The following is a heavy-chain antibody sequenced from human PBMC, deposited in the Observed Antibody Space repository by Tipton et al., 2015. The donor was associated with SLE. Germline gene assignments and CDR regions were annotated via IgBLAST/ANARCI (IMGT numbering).Heavy chain of an antibody. D-gene: IGHD2-2*02. CDR2: IYYSGST. CDR3: ARDRDIVLEPVPIPPAFGI. J-gene: IGHJ3*02. CDR1: GGSISSSSYY. Sequence: TLSLTCTVSGGSISSSSYYWGWIRQSPGKGLEWIGSIYYSGSTYYDPSLKSRVTVSADTSKNQFSLKLSSVTAADTAVYYCARDRDIVLEPVPIPPAFGIWGQGTMVTVSS. V-gene: IGHV4-39*07.